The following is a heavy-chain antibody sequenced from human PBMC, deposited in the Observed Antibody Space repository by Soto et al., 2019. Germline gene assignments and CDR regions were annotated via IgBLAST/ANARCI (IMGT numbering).Heavy chain of an antibody. CDR1: GYSFTRHD. CDR3: ARWAYNDYCPGFDP. D-gene: IGHD4-4*01. J-gene: IGHJ5*02. CDR2: RNPNSGNA. V-gene: IGHV1-8*01. Sequence: QVQLVQSGAEVRKPGASVRVSCKATGYSFTRHDINWLRQAAGQGLEWMGWRNPNSGNADYAQKFQGRVTMTRNTAITTAYIEVTSLKSEDTAVYFCARWAYNDYCPGFDPWGQGTLVTVSS.